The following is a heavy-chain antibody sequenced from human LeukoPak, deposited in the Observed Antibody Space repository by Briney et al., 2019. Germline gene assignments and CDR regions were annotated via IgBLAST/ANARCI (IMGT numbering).Heavy chain of an antibody. CDR2: IYYSGST. CDR1: VGSISSYY. Sequence: PSETLSLTCTVSVGSISSYYWSWIRQPPGKGREWIGYIYYSGSTNYNQCLKSRVTISVDTSKNQFSLKLSSVTAAETAVYYCARGGYRPIDFDYWGQGTLVTVSS. V-gene: IGHV4-59*01. J-gene: IGHJ4*02. CDR3: ARGGYRPIDFDY. D-gene: IGHD3-16*02.